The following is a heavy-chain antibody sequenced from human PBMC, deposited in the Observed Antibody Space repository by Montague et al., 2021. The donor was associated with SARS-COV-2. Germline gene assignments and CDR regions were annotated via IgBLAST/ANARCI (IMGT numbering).Heavy chain of an antibody. J-gene: IGHJ5*02. Sequence: TLSLTCTVSGGYISSGSYYWSWIRQPAGRGMEWIGRIYASGSTKYNPSLKGRVTISVDTSKNHFSLKVSSVTAADTAVYYCARDLSSSWSYWFDPWVQGTLVTVSS. D-gene: IGHD6-13*01. CDR1: GGYISSGSYY. CDR2: IYASGST. V-gene: IGHV4-61*02. CDR3: ARDLSSSWSYWFDP.